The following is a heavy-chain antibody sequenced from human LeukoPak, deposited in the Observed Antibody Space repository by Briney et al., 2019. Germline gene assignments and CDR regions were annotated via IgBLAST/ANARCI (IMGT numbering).Heavy chain of an antibody. CDR3: ARDRRAPYYGFRSGYIDHYYMDV. J-gene: IGHJ6*03. CDR1: EFTFNNYW. V-gene: IGHV3-7*01. D-gene: IGHD3-3*01. Sequence: GGSLRPSCAASEFTFNNYWMSWVRQAPGKGLEWVANIKQDGSEKYYVDSVKGRFTISRDNAKNSLYLQMNSLRAEDTAVYYCARDRRAPYYGFRSGYIDHYYMDVWGKGTTVTVSS. CDR2: IKQDGSEK.